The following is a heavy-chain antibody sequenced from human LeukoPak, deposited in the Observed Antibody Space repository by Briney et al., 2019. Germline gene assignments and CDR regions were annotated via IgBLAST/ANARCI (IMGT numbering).Heavy chain of an antibody. Sequence: SETLSLTCTVYGESFSGYDWSWIRQPPGKGLEWIGEINHGGSTNYNPSLKSRVTISVDTSKNQFSLKLTSVTAADTAVYYCASHSGGYAYWGQGTLVTVSS. CDR1: GESFSGYD. CDR3: ASHSGGYAY. V-gene: IGHV4-34*01. D-gene: IGHD5-12*01. CDR2: INHGGST. J-gene: IGHJ4*02.